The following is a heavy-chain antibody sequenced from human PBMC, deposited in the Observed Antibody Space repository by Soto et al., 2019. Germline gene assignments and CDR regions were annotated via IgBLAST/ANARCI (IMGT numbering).Heavy chain of an antibody. Sequence: GGSLRLSCAVSGFTFSSYAMTWVRQAPGKGLEWLSVISSTGSTYSADSVKGRFTISRDNSKSILYLQMNSLRAEDTAVYYCARDRQLGGYDAFDIWGQGTMVTVSS. CDR3: ARDRQLGGYDAFDI. CDR1: GFTFSSYA. J-gene: IGHJ3*02. D-gene: IGHD3-16*01. CDR2: ISSTGST. V-gene: IGHV3-23*01.